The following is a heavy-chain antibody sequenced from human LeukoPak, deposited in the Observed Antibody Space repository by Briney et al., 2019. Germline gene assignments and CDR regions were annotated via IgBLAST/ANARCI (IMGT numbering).Heavy chain of an antibody. CDR3: AKGRRGGSYPFDY. CDR1: GFTFSSYG. V-gene: IGHV3-23*01. D-gene: IGHD1-26*01. CDR2: ISGSGGST. J-gene: IGHJ4*02. Sequence: QAGGSLRLSCAASGFTFSSYGMSWVRQAPGKGLEWVSAISGSGGSTYYADSVKGRFTISRDNSKNTLYLQMTSLRAEDTAVYYCAKGRRGGSYPFDYWGQGNLVTVSS.